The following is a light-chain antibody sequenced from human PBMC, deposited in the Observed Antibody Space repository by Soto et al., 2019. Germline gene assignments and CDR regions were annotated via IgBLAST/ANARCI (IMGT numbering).Light chain of an antibody. J-gene: IGKJ1*01. CDR1: HGVGTY. CDR2: DAS. V-gene: IGKV1-5*01. Sequence: IQMTQSPSTLSASVGDRVTITCRASHGVGTYLAWYQHKPGKAPKLLIYDASKLESGVPSRFSGSESGTDFTLTISSLQPDDFATYYCQQYNDWWTFGQGTKLEIK. CDR3: QQYNDWWT.